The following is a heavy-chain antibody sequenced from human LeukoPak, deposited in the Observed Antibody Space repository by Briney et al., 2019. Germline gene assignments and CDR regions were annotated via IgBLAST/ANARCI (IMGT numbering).Heavy chain of an antibody. CDR3: ARGSSGYDFSVLGN. D-gene: IGHD3-22*01. J-gene: IGHJ4*02. V-gene: IGHV3-48*01. CDR1: GFTFNTHS. Sequence: GGSLRLSCAVSGFTFNTHSMKWVRQAPGKGLEWIAYISRGIGTIHYADSVKGRFTISRDNAKNSVYLQMNSLRAEDTAVYYCARGSSGYDFSVLGNWGQGTLVTVSS. CDR2: ISRGIGTI.